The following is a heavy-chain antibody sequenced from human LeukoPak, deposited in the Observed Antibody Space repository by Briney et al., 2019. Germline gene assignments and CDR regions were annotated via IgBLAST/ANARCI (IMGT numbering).Heavy chain of an antibody. CDR3: ASDRYYGMDV. J-gene: IGHJ6*02. V-gene: IGHV3-74*01. CDR1: GFSFSVYW. CDR2: INKDGST. Sequence: GGSQRLSCAASGFSFSVYWMHWVRHAPGKGLVWVSRINKDGSTAYADSVRGRFTISRDIAKNTLYLQLNSLRLEDTAVYYCASDRYYGMDVWGQGTTVTVSS.